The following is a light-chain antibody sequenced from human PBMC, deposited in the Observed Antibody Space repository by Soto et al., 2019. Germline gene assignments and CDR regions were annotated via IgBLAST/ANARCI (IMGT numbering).Light chain of an antibody. CDR2: KAS. Sequence: DIQMTQSPSTLSGSVGDRVTITCRASQTISSWLAWYQQKPGKAPKLLIYKASTLKSGVPSRFSGSGAWTEFCLTISSLQTDDFATYYCQHYNSYSEAFGQVTKVELK. CDR1: QTISSW. J-gene: IGKJ1*01. CDR3: QHYNSYSEA. V-gene: IGKV1-5*03.